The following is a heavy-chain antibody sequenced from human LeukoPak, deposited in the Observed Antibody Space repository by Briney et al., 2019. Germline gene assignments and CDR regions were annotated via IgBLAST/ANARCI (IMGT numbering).Heavy chain of an antibody. CDR2: TYPGGSDT. J-gene: IGHJ4*02. V-gene: IGHV5-51*01. CDR3: ARLYCSGSTCYMGVDY. CDR1: GYSFTSYW. D-gene: IGHD2-15*01. Sequence: GESLRISCKGSGYSFTSYWIAWVRQMPGKGLEWMGITYPGGSDTRYSPSFQGQVTISVDKSINTANLQWSSLKASDTAMYYCARLYCSGSTCYMGVDYWGQGTLVTVSS.